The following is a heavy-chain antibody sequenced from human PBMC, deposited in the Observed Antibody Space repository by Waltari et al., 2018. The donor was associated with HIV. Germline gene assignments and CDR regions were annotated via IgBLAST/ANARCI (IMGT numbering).Heavy chain of an antibody. CDR2: MNSDGTTR. CDR3: ASSGVYAHDAFKI. D-gene: IGHD2-15*01. V-gene: IGHV3-74*01. Sequence: EVQLVESGGGLVQPGGYLRLSCAASGLPFNTSWMYWLRQVPGKGLVWVSRMNSDGTTRSYADSVKGRFTISRDNAKNTLYVEMNSLRADDTAVYYCASSGVYAHDAFKIWGQGTKVIVSS. J-gene: IGHJ3*02. CDR1: GLPFNTSW.